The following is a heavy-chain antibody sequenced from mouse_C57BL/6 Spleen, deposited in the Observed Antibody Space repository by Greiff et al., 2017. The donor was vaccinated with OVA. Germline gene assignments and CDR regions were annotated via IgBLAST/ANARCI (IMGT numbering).Heavy chain of an antibody. CDR2: INPNNGGT. J-gene: IGHJ2*01. D-gene: IGHD1-1*01. Sequence: VQLKESGPELVKPGASVKMSCKASGYTFTDYNMHWVKQSHGKSLEWIGYINPNNGGTSYNQKFKGKAKLTVNKSSSNAYMELRSLTSEDSAVYYCARDYYGSRYYFDYWGQGTTLTVSS. CDR3: ARDYYGSRYYFDY. CDR1: GYTFTDYN. V-gene: IGHV1-22*01.